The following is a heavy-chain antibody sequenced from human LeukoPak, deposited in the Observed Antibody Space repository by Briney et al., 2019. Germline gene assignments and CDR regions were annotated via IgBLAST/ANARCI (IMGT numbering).Heavy chain of an antibody. V-gene: IGHV4-59*01. J-gene: IGHJ5*02. D-gene: IGHD4-17*01. CDR3: ARVLRGAVTSNCFDP. CDR2: ISNSGTT. CDR1: GGSINDYY. Sequence: PSETLSLTCTVSGGSINDYYWTWIRQAPGKGLEWLGNISNSGTTDYNPSLKSRVTMSVDTSKNEFSLKVTSVTAADTAMYYCARVLRGAVTSNCFDPWGQGTLVTVSS.